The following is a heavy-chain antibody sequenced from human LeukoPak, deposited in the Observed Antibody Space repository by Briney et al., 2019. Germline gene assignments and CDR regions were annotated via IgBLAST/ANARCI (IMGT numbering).Heavy chain of an antibody. V-gene: IGHV3-7*01. CDR1: GFTFGTYS. J-gene: IGHJ4*02. D-gene: IGHD3-22*01. Sequence: GGSLRLSCAASGFTFGTYSMSWVRQAPGKGLEWVASMKEDESEAYFVGSVKGRFTISRDNAKNSLFLHMLTLRPEDTAVYYCAREGSGYYLGFWGQGTLVTVSS. CDR3: AREGSGYYLGF. CDR2: MKEDESEA.